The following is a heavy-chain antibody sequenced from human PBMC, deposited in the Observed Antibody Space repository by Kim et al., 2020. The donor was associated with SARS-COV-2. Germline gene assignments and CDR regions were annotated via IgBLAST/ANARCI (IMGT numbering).Heavy chain of an antibody. J-gene: IGHJ3*02. CDR1: GFTFSSYG. Sequence: GGSLRLSCAASGFTFSSYGMHWVRQAPGKGLEWVAVISYDGSNKYYADSVKGRFTISRDNSKNTLYLQMNSLRAEDTAVYYCAKDLSHAFDIWGQGTMVTVSS. V-gene: IGHV3-30*18. CDR3: AKDLSHAFDI. CDR2: ISYDGSNK.